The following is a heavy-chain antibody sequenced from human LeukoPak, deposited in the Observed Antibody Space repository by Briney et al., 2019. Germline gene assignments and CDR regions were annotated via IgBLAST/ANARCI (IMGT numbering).Heavy chain of an antibody. CDR1: GFTFGDSA. D-gene: IGHD4-23*01. CDR2: IRSKAYGGTT. Sequence: GRSLRHSCTASGFTFGDSAMSWVRQAPGKGLEWVGFIRSKAYGGTTEYAASVKGRFTISRDDSKSIAYLQMNSLKTEDTAVYYCTRYGGNSFSYWGQGTLVTVSS. V-gene: IGHV3-49*04. J-gene: IGHJ4*02. CDR3: TRYGGNSFSY.